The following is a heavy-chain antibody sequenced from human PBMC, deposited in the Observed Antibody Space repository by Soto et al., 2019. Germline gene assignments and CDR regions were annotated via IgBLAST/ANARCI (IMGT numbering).Heavy chain of an antibody. J-gene: IGHJ4*02. CDR2: IYYSGST. CDR1: GVSINSATNF. V-gene: IGHV4-30-4*01. Sequence: SETLSLTCTVSGVSINSATNFWNWIRQHPGKGLEWIGYIYYSGSTYYNPSLKSRVTISVDTSKNQFSLKLSSVTAADTAVYYCAREAAAGTNFDYWGQGTLVTVSS. CDR3: AREAAAGTNFDY. D-gene: IGHD6-13*01.